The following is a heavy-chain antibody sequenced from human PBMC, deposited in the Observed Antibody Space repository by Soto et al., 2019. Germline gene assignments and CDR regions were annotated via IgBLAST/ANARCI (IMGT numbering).Heavy chain of an antibody. V-gene: IGHV1-18*04. CDR2: TSADNGDT. Sequence: QVQLVQSGAEVKEPGASVKVSCKASGYTFTHYGFSWVRQAPGQGLEWLAWTSADNGDTNYAPKLQGRVTLTTDTSTGTASMELRSLRSDDTAVYCCARDERGTCTRSICYNFDYWGQGTRVTVSS. CDR3: ARDERGTCTRSICYNFDY. J-gene: IGHJ4*02. D-gene: IGHD2-2*02. CDR1: GYTFTHYG.